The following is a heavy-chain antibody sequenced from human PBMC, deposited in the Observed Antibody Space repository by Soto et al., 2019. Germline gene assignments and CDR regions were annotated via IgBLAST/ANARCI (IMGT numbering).Heavy chain of an antibody. D-gene: IGHD4-4*01. CDR3: ARRRVYSNYFDY. Sequence: LETLSLTCAVYGGSFSGYYWSWIRQPPGKGLEWIGEINHSGSTNYNPSLKSRVTISVDTSKNQFSLKLSSVTAADTAVYYCARRRVYSNYFDYWGQGTLVTVSS. V-gene: IGHV4-34*01. J-gene: IGHJ4*02. CDR2: INHSGST. CDR1: GGSFSGYY.